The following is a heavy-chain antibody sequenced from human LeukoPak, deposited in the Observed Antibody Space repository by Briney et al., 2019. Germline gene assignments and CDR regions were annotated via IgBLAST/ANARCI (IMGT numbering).Heavy chain of an antibody. CDR2: VKSKRDGGTI. D-gene: IGHD6-25*01. J-gene: IGHJ4*02. CDR1: GCTFSNAW. V-gene: IGHV3-15*01. CDR3: TTVGSAWNFDY. Sequence: PGGSLRLSCAASGCTFSNAWMTWVRQAPGKGLEWVARVKSKRDGGTIDYAAPVKGRFTISRDDSKDTLYLQMNSLEIEDAAVYYCTTVGSAWNFDYWGQGTLVTVSS.